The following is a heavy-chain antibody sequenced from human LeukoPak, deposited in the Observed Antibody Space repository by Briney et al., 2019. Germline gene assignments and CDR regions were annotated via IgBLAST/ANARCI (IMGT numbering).Heavy chain of an antibody. J-gene: IGHJ4*02. V-gene: IGHV3-30*02. CDR1: GFTFSSYG. CDR2: IWYDGSNK. CDR3: AKDHSNWNDVTSPDY. D-gene: IGHD1-1*01. Sequence: PGGSLRLSCAASGFTFSSYGMHWVRQAPGKGLEWVAVIWYDGSNKFYADSVKGRFTISRDNSKNTLYLQMNSLRSEDTALYYCAKDHSNWNDVTSPDYWGQGTLVTVSS.